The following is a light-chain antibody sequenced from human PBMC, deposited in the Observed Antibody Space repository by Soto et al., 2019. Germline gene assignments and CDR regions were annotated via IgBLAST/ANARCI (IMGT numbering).Light chain of an antibody. V-gene: IGKV1-5*01. CDR2: DAS. J-gene: IGKJ4*01. CDR1: QSISSW. CDR3: QQYNSYPLT. Sequence: DIQMTQSPSTLSASVGDRVTITCRASQSISSWLAWYQQKPGKAPKLLIYDASSLESGVPSRFSGSGSGTEITLTICSLQPDDFATYYCQQYNSYPLTFGGGTKVEIK.